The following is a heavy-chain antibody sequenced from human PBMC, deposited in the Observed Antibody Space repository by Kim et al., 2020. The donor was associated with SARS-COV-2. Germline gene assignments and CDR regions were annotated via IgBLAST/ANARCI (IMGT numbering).Heavy chain of an antibody. Sequence: VKCRFTISSDNSKNTLYLQMNNLRAEDTAVYYCAKERRKYCSGGSCHLEYWGQGTLVTVSS. D-gene: IGHD2-15*01. CDR3: AKERRKYCSGGSCHLEY. J-gene: IGHJ4*02. V-gene: IGHV3-33*06.